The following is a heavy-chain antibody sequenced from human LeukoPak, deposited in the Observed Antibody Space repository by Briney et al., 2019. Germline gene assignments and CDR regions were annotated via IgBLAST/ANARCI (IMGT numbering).Heavy chain of an antibody. D-gene: IGHD3-22*01. Sequence: GGSLRLSCAASGFTFSGYSMSWVRQAPGKGLEWVSYISSSSVTIYYADSVKGRFTISRDNAKNSLYLQLNSLRAEDAAVYYCARSGYDSSGYPNDYWGQGTLVTVSS. V-gene: IGHV3-48*04. CDR1: GFTFSGYS. J-gene: IGHJ4*02. CDR2: ISSSSVTI. CDR3: ARSGYDSSGYPNDY.